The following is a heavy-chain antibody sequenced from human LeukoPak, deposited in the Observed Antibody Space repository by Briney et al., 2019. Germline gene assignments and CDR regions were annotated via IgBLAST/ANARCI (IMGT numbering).Heavy chain of an antibody. D-gene: IGHD6-6*01. V-gene: IGHV1-69*05. CDR3: ARDSSIAAAGLSD. J-gene: IGHJ4*02. Sequence: SAKVSCKASGGTFSSYAISWVRQAPGQGLEWMGGIIPIFGTANYAQKFQGRVTITTDESTSTAYMELSSLRSEDTAVYYCARDSSIAAAGLSDWGQGTLVTVSS. CDR2: IIPIFGTA. CDR1: GGTFSSYA.